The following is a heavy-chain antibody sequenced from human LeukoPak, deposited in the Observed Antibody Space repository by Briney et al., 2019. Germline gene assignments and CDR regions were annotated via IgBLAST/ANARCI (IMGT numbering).Heavy chain of an antibody. D-gene: IGHD3/OR15-3a*01. J-gene: IGHJ4*02. Sequence: SETLSLTCSVSGGSISGYYWSWVRQPPGKGLEWIGNIHSSGSTSYNPSLKSRVTISVDTSKSQFSLKLSSVTAADTAVFYCARRRTDGFSDYWGQGILVTVSS. V-gene: IGHV4-4*09. CDR1: GGSISGYY. CDR3: ARRRTDGFSDY. CDR2: IHSSGST.